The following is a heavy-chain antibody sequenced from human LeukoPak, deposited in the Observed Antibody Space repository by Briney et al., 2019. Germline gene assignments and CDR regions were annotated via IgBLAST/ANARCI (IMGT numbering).Heavy chain of an antibody. CDR3: AKAYGILTGYYIY. CDR1: GFTFSSYG. Sequence: TGGSLRLSCAASGFTFSSYGMHWVRQAPGKGLEWVAVISYDGSNKYYADSVKGRFTISRDNSKNTLYLRMNSLRAEDTAVYYCAKAYGILTGYYIYWGQGTLVTVSS. D-gene: IGHD3-9*01. J-gene: IGHJ4*02. V-gene: IGHV3-30*18. CDR2: ISYDGSNK.